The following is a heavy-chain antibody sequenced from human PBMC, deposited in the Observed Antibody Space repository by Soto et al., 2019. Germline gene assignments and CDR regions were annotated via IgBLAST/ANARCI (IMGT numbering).Heavy chain of an antibody. CDR1: GFTYGAYA. CDR3: AKDPPGRHIIVVTALDC. J-gene: IGHJ4*02. D-gene: IGHD2-21*02. CDR2: ISGSGGNT. V-gene: IGHV3-23*01. Sequence: LQSGGGLVQPGGSLILSCAGSGFTYGAYAMSWVRQAPGKGLEWVSSISGSGGNTFYADSVKGRFTISRDNSKNTLYLQMNSLRAEDTAVYYCAKDPPGRHIIVVTALDCWGQGTLVTVSA.